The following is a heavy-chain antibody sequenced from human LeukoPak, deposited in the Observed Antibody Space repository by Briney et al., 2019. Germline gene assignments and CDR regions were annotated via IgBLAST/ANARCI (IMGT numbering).Heavy chain of an antibody. CDR2: ISAYKGNA. CDR3: ARSAYYYDTSAYADDFDS. D-gene: IGHD3-22*01. J-gene: IGHJ4*02. V-gene: IGHV1-18*01. Sequence: ASVKVSCKASGYTFTSYDINWVRQATGQGLEWMGWISAYKGNANYAPKLQGRVTLTTDTSTSTAFMELSSLRSDDTAVYYCARSAYYYDTSAYADDFDSWGQGTLVTVSS. CDR1: GYTFTSYD.